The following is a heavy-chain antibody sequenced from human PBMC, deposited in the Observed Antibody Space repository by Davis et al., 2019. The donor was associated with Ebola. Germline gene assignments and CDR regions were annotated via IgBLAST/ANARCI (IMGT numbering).Heavy chain of an antibody. CDR1: EFTLRSYW. CDR2: IDTDGSTT. V-gene: IGHV3-74*01. J-gene: IGHJ4*02. CDR3: ARDVGGRAGY. Sequence: PGGSLRLSCVGSEFTLRSYWFHWVRQAPGKGLEWVSRIDTDGSTTNYADSVRGRFTISRDNAKNTLFLQMNSLRADDTAVYYCARDVGGRAGYWGQGTLVTVSS.